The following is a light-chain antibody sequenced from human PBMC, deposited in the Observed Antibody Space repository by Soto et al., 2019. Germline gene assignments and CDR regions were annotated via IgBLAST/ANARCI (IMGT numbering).Light chain of an antibody. V-gene: IGKV1-39*01. Sequence: DIQVTQSPSSLSASVGXRVTISCRASQSISTYLNWYQHKPGKAPKLLIHAASSLRSGVPSRFSGSGSGTDFTLTISSLQPEDFATYYCQQSYSTPYTFGQGTKVDTK. CDR3: QQSYSTPYT. J-gene: IGKJ2*01. CDR2: AAS. CDR1: QSISTY.